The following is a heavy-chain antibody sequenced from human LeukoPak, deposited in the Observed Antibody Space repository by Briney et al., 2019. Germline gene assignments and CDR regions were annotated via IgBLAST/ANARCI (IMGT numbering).Heavy chain of an antibody. CDR3: AKDAFEGTKHSNFWSGYYADY. J-gene: IGHJ4*02. Sequence: GGSLRLSCAASGFTFTTYGIHWVRQAPGKGLEWVTFIRYDATNEYYADSVKGRFTISRDNSKNTVYLQMNSLRTEDTAAYYCAKDAFEGTKHSNFWSGYYADYWGQGTLVTVSS. CDR2: IRYDATNE. CDR1: GFTFTTYG. D-gene: IGHD3-3*01. V-gene: IGHV3-30*02.